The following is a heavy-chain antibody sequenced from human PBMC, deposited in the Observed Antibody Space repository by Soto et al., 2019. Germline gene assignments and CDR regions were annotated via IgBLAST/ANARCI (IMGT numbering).Heavy chain of an antibody. CDR1: GGTFSSYA. CDR2: IIPIFGTA. Sequence: SVKVSCKASGGTFSSYAISWVRQAPGQGLEWMGGIIPIFGTANYAQKFQGRVTITADKSTSTAYMELSSLRSEDTAVYYCATRFQYSSSKYYYYYGMDVWGQGTTVTAP. V-gene: IGHV1-69*06. D-gene: IGHD6-6*01. CDR3: ATRFQYSSSKYYYYYGMDV. J-gene: IGHJ6*02.